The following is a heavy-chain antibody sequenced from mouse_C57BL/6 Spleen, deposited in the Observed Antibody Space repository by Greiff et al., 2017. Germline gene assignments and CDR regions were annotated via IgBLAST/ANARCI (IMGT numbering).Heavy chain of an antibody. V-gene: IGHV1-74*01. CDR2: IHPSDSDT. D-gene: IGHD1-1*01. CDR3: AIDRLRGYGSSYEGLVAY. CDR1: GYTFTSYW. J-gene: IGHJ3*01. Sequence: QVQLQQPGAELVKPGASVKVSCKASGYTFTSYWMHWVKQRPGQGLEWIGRIHPSDSDTNYNQKFKGKATLTVDKSSSTAYMQLSSLTSEDSAVYYCAIDRLRGYGSSYEGLVAYWGQGTLVTVSA.